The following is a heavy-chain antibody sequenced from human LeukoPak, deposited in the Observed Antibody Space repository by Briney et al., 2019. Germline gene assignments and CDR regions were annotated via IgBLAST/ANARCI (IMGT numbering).Heavy chain of an antibody. J-gene: IGHJ4*02. CDR2: ISGSGGTT. CDR1: GFTFSNYG. D-gene: IGHD5-12*01. V-gene: IGHV3-23*01. CDR3: AQDQGWLRDYFDY. Sequence: GGSLRLSCAASGFTFSNYGMNWVRQAPGKGLEWVSGISGSGGTTYYADSVKGRFTISRDNSKNTLYLQMNSLRAEDTAVYYCAQDQGWLRDYFDYWGQGTLVTVSS.